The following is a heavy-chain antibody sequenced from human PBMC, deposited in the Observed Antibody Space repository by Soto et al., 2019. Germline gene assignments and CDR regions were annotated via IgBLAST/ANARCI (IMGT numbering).Heavy chain of an antibody. J-gene: IGHJ6*02. D-gene: IGHD6-13*01. V-gene: IGHV1-58*01. CDR1: GFTFTSSA. Sequence: SVKVSCKASGFTFTSSAVQWVRQARGQRLEWIGWIVVGSGNTNYAQKFQERVTITRDMSTSTAYMELRSLRSDDTAVYYCASFSIAAADPYGMDVWGQGTTVTVSS. CDR3: ASFSIAAADPYGMDV. CDR2: IVVGSGNT.